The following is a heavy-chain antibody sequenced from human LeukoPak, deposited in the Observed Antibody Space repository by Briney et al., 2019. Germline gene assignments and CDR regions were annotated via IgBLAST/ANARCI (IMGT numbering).Heavy chain of an antibody. CDR3: AREGPYDAFDI. J-gene: IGHJ3*02. Sequence: GGSLRLSCAASGFTFSSYAMHWVRQAPGKGLEYVSAISSNGGSTYYANSVKGRFTISRDNSKNTLYLQVGSLRAEDMAVYYCAREGPYDAFDIWGQGTMVTVSS. CDR1: GFTFSSYA. V-gene: IGHV3-64*01. CDR2: ISSNGGST.